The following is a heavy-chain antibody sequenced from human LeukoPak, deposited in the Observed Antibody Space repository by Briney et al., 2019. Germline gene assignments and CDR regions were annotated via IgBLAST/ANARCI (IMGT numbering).Heavy chain of an antibody. J-gene: IGHJ5*02. V-gene: IGHV4-61*02. D-gene: IGHD3-22*01. CDR1: GGSVSSGSYY. Sequence: SQTLSLTCTVSGGSVSSGSYYWSWIRQPAGKGLEWIGRIYTSGSTNYNPSLKSRVTISVDTSKNQFSLKLSSVTAADTAVYYCARSNYYDSSGYYYEDTWFDPWGQGTLVTVSS. CDR2: IYTSGST. CDR3: ARSNYYDSSGYYYEDTWFDP.